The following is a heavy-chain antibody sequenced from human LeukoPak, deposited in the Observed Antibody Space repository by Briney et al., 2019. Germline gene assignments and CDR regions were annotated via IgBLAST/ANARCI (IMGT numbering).Heavy chain of an antibody. CDR1: GYSISSGYY. CDR2: IYHSGRT. Sequence: SETLSLTCTVSGYSISSGYYWGWIRQPPGKGLEWIGIIYHSGRTDYNPSLKSRVTISVDTSKNQFSLKLSSVTAADTAVYYCARETSVTPGIMDYWGQGTLVTVSS. D-gene: IGHD4-17*01. CDR3: ARETSVTPGIMDY. V-gene: IGHV4-38-2*02. J-gene: IGHJ4*02.